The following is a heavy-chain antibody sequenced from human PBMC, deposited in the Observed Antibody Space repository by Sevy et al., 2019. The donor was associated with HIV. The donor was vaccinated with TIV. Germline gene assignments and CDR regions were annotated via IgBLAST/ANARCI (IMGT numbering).Heavy chain of an antibody. CDR1: GFTFISYA. CDR3: AKEPSSGYY. D-gene: IGHD6-19*01. Sequence: GESLKISCAASGFTFISYAMTWVRQAPGKGLEWVSAISPSGGSTYYADSVKGRFTIPRDNSKNTVELQMKSLRVEDTALYYCAKEPSSGYYWGQGILVTVSS. J-gene: IGHJ4*02. CDR2: ISPSGGST. V-gene: IGHV3-23*01.